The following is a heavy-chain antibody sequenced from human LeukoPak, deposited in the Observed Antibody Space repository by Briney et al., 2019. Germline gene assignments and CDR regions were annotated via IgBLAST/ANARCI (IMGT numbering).Heavy chain of an antibody. Sequence: GGSLRLSCAASGFGFSGYWMSWVRQAPGKGLEWVANIHPDGGEKYYVDSVKGRFTISRDNAKNSPYLQMNSLRAEDTAVYYCARMRIQLYCYYYMDVWGRGTAVTVS. CDR3: ARMRIQLYCYYYMDV. J-gene: IGHJ6*03. CDR2: IHPDGGEK. V-gene: IGHV3-7*01. D-gene: IGHD5-18*01. CDR1: GFGFSGYW.